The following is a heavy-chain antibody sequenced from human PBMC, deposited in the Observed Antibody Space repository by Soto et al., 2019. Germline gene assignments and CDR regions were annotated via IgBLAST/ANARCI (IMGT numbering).Heavy chain of an antibody. V-gene: IGHV4-59*01. D-gene: IGHD4-17*01. CDR2: YSGFT. CDR1: GGSITTYQ. CDR3: ARDYGDYSFFFDY. J-gene: IGHJ4*02. Sequence: SETLSLTCTVSGGSITTYQWSWIRQPPGKGLKWIGGYSGFTDYNPSLESRATISVDHSKNQFSLTLRSVTAADTAVYYCARDYGDYSFFFDYWGQGALVTVSS.